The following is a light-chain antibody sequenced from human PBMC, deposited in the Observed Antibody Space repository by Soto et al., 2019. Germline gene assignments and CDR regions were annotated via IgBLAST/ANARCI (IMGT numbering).Light chain of an antibody. Sequence: VLTQSPVTLSLSPGERATLSCRASQSFRGLLAWYQQKPGQAPRLLIYDASNRATGIPPRFSGSGSGTDFTLTIRSLEPEDSAVYYCKQRHMWPITFGQGTRLEIK. CDR2: DAS. J-gene: IGKJ5*01. CDR1: QSFRGL. CDR3: KQRHMWPIT. V-gene: IGKV3-11*01.